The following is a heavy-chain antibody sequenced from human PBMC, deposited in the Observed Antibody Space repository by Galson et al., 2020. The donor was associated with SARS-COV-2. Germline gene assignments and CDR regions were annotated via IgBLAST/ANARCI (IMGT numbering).Heavy chain of an antibody. D-gene: IGHD3-10*01. CDR2: INHTGST. V-gene: IGHV4-34*01. Sequence: IGEINHTGSTNYNPSLKSLVTISVDTSKNQFSLKLNSVTAADTGVYYCTKRNELRWFGEFLLCNYNRGMDVWGKGTMVIV. J-gene: IGHJ6*04. CDR3: TKRNELRWFGEFLLCNYNRGMDV.